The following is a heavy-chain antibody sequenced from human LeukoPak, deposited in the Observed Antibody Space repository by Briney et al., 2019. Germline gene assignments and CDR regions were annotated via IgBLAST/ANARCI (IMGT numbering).Heavy chain of an antibody. V-gene: IGHV5-51*01. J-gene: IGHJ4*02. CDR2: IFPGDSDT. Sequence: PGESLKISCKGSGYSFSAYWIGWVRQMPGKGLEWMGIIFPGDSDTRYSPSFQGQVTISADKSLSTAYLQWSSLKASDTAMYYWARNHGDNSKCDYWGQGTLVTVSS. CDR1: GYSFSAYW. CDR3: ARNHGDNSKCDY. D-gene: IGHD4-23*01.